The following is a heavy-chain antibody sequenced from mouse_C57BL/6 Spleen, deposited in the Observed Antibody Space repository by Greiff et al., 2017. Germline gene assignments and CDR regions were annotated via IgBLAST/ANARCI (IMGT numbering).Heavy chain of an antibody. CDR2: ISYDGSN. CDR3: ARRTVVATRAYYYAMDY. J-gene: IGHJ4*01. CDR1: GYSITSGYY. Sequence: ESGPGLVKPSQSLSLTCSVTGYSITSGYYWNWIRQFPGNKLEWMGYISYDGSNNYNPSLKNRISITRDTSKNQFFLKLNSVTTEDTATYDCARRTVVATRAYYYAMDYWGQGTSVTVSS. D-gene: IGHD1-1*01. V-gene: IGHV3-6*01.